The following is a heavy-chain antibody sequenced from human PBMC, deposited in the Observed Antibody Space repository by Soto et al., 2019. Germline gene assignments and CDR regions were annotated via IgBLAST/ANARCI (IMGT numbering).Heavy chain of an antibody. CDR1: GVSFSTYW. CDR3: ARFRSYFDSSACIRYFDS. CDR2: IRQDGGEK. D-gene: IGHD3-22*01. V-gene: IGHV3-7*03. Sequence: GGSLRLSCAASGVSFSTYWMSWVRQAPGKGLEWVANIRQDGGEKYYVGFVKGRFTISRDNAKNSLYLQMNSLRVEDTAIYYCARFRSYFDSSACIRYFDSWGQGTLVTVSS. J-gene: IGHJ4*02.